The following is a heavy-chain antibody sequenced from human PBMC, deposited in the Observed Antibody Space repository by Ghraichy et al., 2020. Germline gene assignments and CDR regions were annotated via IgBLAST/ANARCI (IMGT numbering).Heavy chain of an antibody. V-gene: IGHV4-59*01. CDR1: GGSISSYY. J-gene: IGHJ6*02. CDR3: ARVQLELHYGGGYYGMDV. CDR2: IYYSGST. D-gene: IGHD1-7*01. Sequence: SETLSLTCTVSGGSISSYYWSWIRQPPGKGLEWIGYIYYSGSTNYNPSLKSRVTISVDTSKNQFSLKLSSVTAADTAVYYCARVQLELHYGGGYYGMDVWGQGTTVTVSS.